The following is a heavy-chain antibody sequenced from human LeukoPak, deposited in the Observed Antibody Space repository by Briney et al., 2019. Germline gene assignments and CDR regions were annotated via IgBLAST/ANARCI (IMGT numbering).Heavy chain of an antibody. CDR3: ARLPRGFGVAPKGYYYYYMDV. Sequence: SETLSLTCTVSGGSISSYYWSWVRQRPGQGLEWIGYVYYSGSTNYNPSLKSRVTISVDTSKHQFSLKLSSVTAADTAVDYCARLPRGFGVAPKGYYYYYMDVWGKGTTVTVSS. CDR1: GGSISSYY. D-gene: IGHD3-3*01. CDR2: VYYSGST. V-gene: IGHV4-59*01. J-gene: IGHJ6*03.